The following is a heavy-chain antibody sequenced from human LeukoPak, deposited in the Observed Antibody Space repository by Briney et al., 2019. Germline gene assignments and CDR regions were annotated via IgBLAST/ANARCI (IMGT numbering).Heavy chain of an antibody. D-gene: IGHD2-15*01. CDR1: GGTFSSYA. J-gene: IGHJ4*02. CDR2: IIPILGIA. V-gene: IGHV1-69*04. Sequence: SVKVSCKASGGTFSSYAISWVRQAPGQGLEWMGRIIPILGIANYAQKFQGRVTITADKSTSTAYMELSSLRSEDTAVYYCAKVRYWSGADYWGQETLVTVSS. CDR3: AKVRYWSGADY.